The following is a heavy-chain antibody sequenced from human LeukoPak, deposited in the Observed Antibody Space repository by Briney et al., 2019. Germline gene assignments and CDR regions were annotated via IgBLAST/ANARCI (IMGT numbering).Heavy chain of an antibody. CDR3: ARDGYLAPVIAFLDY. D-gene: IGHD2-2*03. Sequence: GGSLRLSCAASGFTFSSYWMHWVRQSPGKELEWVGQLKGDGSRANYADSVRGRFTISRDNAKNTVYLQLNSLRAEVAAVYYCARDGYLAPVIAFLDYWGQGTPVTVSS. J-gene: IGHJ4*02. CDR1: GFTFSSYW. CDR2: LKGDGSRA. V-gene: IGHV3-74*01.